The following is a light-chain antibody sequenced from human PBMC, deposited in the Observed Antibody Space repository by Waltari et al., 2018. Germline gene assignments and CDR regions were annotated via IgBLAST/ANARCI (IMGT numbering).Light chain of an antibody. CDR3: NSYAGSSSWV. Sequence: QSALTQPASVSGSPGQSIPISCTGTSSALRFYNYVPWYQQHPGKSPKLMIFDVSERPSGVSNRFSGSKSGNTASLTISGLQAEDEADYYCNSYAGSSSWVFGGGTKLTVL. V-gene: IGLV2-14*01. CDR2: DVS. J-gene: IGLJ3*02. CDR1: SSALRFYNY.